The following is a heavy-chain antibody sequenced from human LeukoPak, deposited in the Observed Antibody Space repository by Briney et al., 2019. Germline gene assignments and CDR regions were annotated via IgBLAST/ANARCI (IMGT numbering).Heavy chain of an antibody. CDR3: ARRYCSGGSCYSGVGGIDY. D-gene: IGHD2-15*01. CDR2: IWYDGSNK. Sequence: PGGSLRLSCAASGFTFSSYGMHWVRPAPGKGLEWVAVIWYDGSNKYYADSVKGRFTISRDNSKNTLYLQMNSLRAEDTAVYYCARRYCSGGSCYSGVGGIDYWGQGTLVTVSS. CDR1: GFTFSSYG. J-gene: IGHJ4*02. V-gene: IGHV3-33*01.